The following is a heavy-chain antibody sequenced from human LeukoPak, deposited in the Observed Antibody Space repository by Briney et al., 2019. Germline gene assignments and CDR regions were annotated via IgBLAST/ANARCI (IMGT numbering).Heavy chain of an antibody. V-gene: IGHV3-48*02. J-gene: IGHJ4*02. Sequence: PGGSLRLSCAASGFTFNTYSMNWVRQAPGKGLEWISYISGGTIYYADSVKGRLTISRDNVGNSLFLQMNSLRDEDTAVYYCARDHDFSFDYWGQGTLVTVSS. CDR2: ISGGTI. D-gene: IGHD2-21*02. CDR1: GFTFNTYS. CDR3: ARDHDFSFDY.